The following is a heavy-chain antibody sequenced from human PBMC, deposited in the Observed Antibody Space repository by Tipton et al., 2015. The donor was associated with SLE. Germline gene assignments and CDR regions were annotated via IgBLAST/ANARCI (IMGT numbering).Heavy chain of an antibody. CDR2: IWYDGSNK. D-gene: IGHD2-15*01. Sequence: SLRLSCAASGFTFSSYGMHWVRQAPGKGLEWVAVIWYDGSNKYYADSVKGRFTISRDNSKNTLYLQMNSLRAEDTAVYYCAKGSSLVVVEGEYFQHWGQGTLVTVSS. V-gene: IGHV3-33*06. CDR1: GFTFSSYG. J-gene: IGHJ1*01. CDR3: AKGSSLVVVEGEYFQH.